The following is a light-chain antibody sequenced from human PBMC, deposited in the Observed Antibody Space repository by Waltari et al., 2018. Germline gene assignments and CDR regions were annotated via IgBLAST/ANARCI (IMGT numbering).Light chain of an antibody. J-gene: IGKJ1*01. CDR1: QSVSKYY. V-gene: IGKV3-20*01. CDR3: QHYGISPRT. CDR2: DAS. Sequence: EIVLTQSPDTLSLSPGDRATVSCRASQSVSKYYLAWYQQKPGQSPRLLIYDASTRAADIPDRFSGSGSGTDFTLTISGLEPQDIAVYYCQHYGISPRTFGQGTKVEMK.